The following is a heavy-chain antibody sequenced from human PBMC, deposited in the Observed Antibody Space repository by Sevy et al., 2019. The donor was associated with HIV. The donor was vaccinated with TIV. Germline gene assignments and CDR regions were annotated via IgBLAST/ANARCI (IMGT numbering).Heavy chain of an antibody. D-gene: IGHD2-15*01. V-gene: IGHV6-1*01. J-gene: IGHJ4*02. Sequence: KQSQTLSLTCAISGYSVSSNSAAWNWIRQSPSRGLEWLGRTNYRSKWYNDYAVSVKSRITINPDTSKNQFSLQLNSVTPEDTAVYYCARGPFSTPASYFDYWGQGTLVTVSS. CDR1: GYSVSSNSAA. CDR2: TNYRSKWYN. CDR3: ARGPFSTPASYFDY.